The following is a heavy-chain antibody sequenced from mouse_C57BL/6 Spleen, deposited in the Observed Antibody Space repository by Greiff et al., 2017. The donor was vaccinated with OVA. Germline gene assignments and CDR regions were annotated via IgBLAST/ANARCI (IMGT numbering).Heavy chain of an antibody. Sequence: EVNLVESGGDLVKPGGSLKLSCAASGFTFSSYGMSWVRQTPDKRLEWVATISSGGSYTYYPDSVKGRFTISRDNAKNTLYLQMSSLKSEDTAMYYCASTYYYAMDYWGQGTSVTVSS. J-gene: IGHJ4*01. CDR3: ASTYYYAMDY. D-gene: IGHD5-1*01. CDR2: ISSGGSYT. V-gene: IGHV5-6*01. CDR1: GFTFSSYG.